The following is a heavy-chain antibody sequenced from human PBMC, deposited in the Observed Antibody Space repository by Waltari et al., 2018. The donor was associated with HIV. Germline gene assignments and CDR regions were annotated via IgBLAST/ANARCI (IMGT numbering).Heavy chain of an antibody. CDR1: GGSFSGYY. CDR3: ARGLDLYGMDV. Sequence: QVQLQQWGAGLLKPSETLSLTCAVYGGSFSGYYLSWIRQPPGKGLEWIGEINHSGSTNYNPSLKSRVTISVDTSKNQFSLKLSSVTAAATAVYYCARGLDLYGMDVWGQGTTVTVSS. V-gene: IGHV4-34*01. CDR2: INHSGST. D-gene: IGHD1-1*01. J-gene: IGHJ6*02.